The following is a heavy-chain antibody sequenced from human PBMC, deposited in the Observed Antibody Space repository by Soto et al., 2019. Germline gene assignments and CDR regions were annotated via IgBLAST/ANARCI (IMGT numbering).Heavy chain of an antibody. V-gene: IGHV5-51*01. CDR3: ARGCYGYSSGWRAFDI. Sequence: PGESLKISCKGSGYSFTSYWIGWVRQMPGKGLEWMGIIYPGDSDTRYSPSFQGQVTISADKSISTAYLQWSSLKASDTAMYYCARGCYGYSSGWRAFDIWGQGTMVTVSS. J-gene: IGHJ3*02. CDR2: IYPGDSDT. CDR1: GYSFTSYW. D-gene: IGHD6-19*01.